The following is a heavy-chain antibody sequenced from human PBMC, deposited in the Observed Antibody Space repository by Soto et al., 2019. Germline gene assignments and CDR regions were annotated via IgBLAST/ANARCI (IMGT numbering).Heavy chain of an antibody. V-gene: IGHV3-30*03. J-gene: IGHJ6*02. Sequence: PGGSLRLSCAASGFTFNTYGMHWVRQAPGKGLEWVAVISYDGSDKYYADSVKGRFIISRDNSKNTLFLHMSGLRAEDTAVYYCARDRRPSIYSGLAVWGQGATVTVSS. CDR3: ARDRRPSIYSGLAV. CDR2: ISYDGSDK. D-gene: IGHD2-2*01. CDR1: GFTFNTYG.